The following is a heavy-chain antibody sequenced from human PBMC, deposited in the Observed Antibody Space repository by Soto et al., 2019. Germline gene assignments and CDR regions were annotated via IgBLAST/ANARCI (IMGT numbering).Heavy chain of an antibody. CDR1: GFTFSSYG. Sequence: GGSLRLSCAASGFTFSSYGMHWVRQAPGKGLVWVSRINSDGSSTSYADSVKGRFTITRDNAKNALYLQMNSLRAEDTAVYYCAKPPNYYDSSGYYDFWSGYHVPPPIDYWGQGTLVTVSS. CDR3: AKPPNYYDSSGYYDFWSGYHVPPPIDY. D-gene: IGHD3-22*01. V-gene: IGHV3-74*01. J-gene: IGHJ4*02. CDR2: INSDGSST.